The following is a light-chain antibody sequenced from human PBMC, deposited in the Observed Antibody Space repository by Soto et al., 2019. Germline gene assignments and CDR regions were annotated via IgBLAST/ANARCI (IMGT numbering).Light chain of an antibody. CDR3: QKYNSAPPMYT. Sequence: DLQMTQSPSSLSASVGDRVTITCRASQGISNYLAWYQQKPGKVPKLLIYAASTLQSGVPSRFSGSGSGTDFTLTISSLQPEDVATYYCQKYNSAPPMYTFGQGTKLEIK. CDR2: AAS. CDR1: QGISNY. V-gene: IGKV1-27*01. J-gene: IGKJ2*01.